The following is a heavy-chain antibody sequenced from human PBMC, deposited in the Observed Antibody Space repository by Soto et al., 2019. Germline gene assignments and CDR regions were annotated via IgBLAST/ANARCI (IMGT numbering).Heavy chain of an antibody. Sequence: QVQLQESGPGLVKPSQTLPLTCTVSGGSISSGGCYWSWMRQHPGKGLEWIGYIYYTGSTYYNPSLESRITISLDTSKNHFSLKLNSVTAADTAVYYCARWYSSSWYEGNWFDPWGQGTLVTVSS. CDR1: GGSISSGGCY. CDR3: ARWYSSSWYEGNWFDP. CDR2: IYYTGST. V-gene: IGHV4-31*03. D-gene: IGHD6-13*01. J-gene: IGHJ5*02.